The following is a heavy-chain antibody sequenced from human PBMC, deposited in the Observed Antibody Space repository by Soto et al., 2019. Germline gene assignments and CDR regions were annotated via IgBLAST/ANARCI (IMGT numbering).Heavy chain of an antibody. J-gene: IGHJ3*02. D-gene: IGHD6-19*01. CDR3: AKDAYSSGWYQGYDAFDI. CDR1: GFTFSSYA. CDR2: ISGSGGST. V-gene: IGHV3-23*01. Sequence: PGGSLRLSCAASGFTFSSYAMNWVRQAPGKGLEWVSAISGSGGSTYYADSVKGRFTISRDNSKNTLYLQMNSLRAEDTAVYYCAKDAYSSGWYQGYDAFDIWGQGTMVTVSS.